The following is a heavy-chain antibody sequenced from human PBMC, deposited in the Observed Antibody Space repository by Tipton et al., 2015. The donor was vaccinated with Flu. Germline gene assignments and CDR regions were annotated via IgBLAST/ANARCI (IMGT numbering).Heavy chain of an antibody. J-gene: IGHJ2*01. V-gene: IGHV4-61*02. Sequence: TLSLTCTVSGASISTGDYYWSWIRQPAGKGLEWIGRIYTSGSTNYNPSLKSRVTLSVDTSKNQFYLKLSSVTAADTAVYYCAAVGDTGASPGDFRGRGTLVTVSS. CDR1: GASISTGDYY. CDR2: IYTSGST. CDR3: AAVGDTGASPGDF. D-gene: IGHD5-18*01.